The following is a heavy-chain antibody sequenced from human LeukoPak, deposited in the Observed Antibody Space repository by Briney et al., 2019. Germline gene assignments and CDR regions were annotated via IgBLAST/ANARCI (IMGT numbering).Heavy chain of an antibody. CDR2: IYYSGST. CDR1: GGSISSHY. Sequence: PSETLSLTSTVSGGSISSHYWSWIRQPPGKGLEWIGYIYYSGSTNYNPSLKSRVTISVDTSKNQFSLKLSSVTAADTAVYYCARAIGYDFWSGRDWFDPWGQGTLVTVSS. CDR3: ARAIGYDFWSGRDWFDP. J-gene: IGHJ5*02. V-gene: IGHV4-59*11. D-gene: IGHD3-3*01.